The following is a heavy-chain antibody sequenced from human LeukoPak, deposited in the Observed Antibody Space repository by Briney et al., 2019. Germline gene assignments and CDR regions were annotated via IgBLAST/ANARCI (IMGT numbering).Heavy chain of an antibody. V-gene: IGHV3-23*01. Sequence: RGSLRLSCAASGFTFNNYAMSWVRQAPGKGLEWVSGVSGSGGSTYYADSVKGRFTISRDNSKNTLYLQINSLRAEDTAVYYCALIPYCTTITCYYFDYWGQGTLVTVSS. CDR2: VSGSGGST. D-gene: IGHD2-8*01. CDR3: ALIPYCTTITCYYFDY. J-gene: IGHJ4*02. CDR1: GFTFNNYA.